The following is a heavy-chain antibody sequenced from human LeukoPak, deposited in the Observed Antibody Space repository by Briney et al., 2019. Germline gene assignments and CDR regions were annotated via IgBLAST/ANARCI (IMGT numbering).Heavy chain of an antibody. D-gene: IGHD3-3*01. CDR1: GGSISSGSYS. V-gene: IGHV4-61*02. CDR2: IYTSGST. J-gene: IGHJ4*02. CDR3: ARGFWSGYCDY. Sequence: SQTLSLTCTVSGGSISSGSYSWSWIRQPAGKGLEWIGRIYTSGSTNYNPSLKSRVTISVDTSKNQFSPKLSSVTAADTAVYYCARGFWSGYCDYWGQGTLVTVSS.